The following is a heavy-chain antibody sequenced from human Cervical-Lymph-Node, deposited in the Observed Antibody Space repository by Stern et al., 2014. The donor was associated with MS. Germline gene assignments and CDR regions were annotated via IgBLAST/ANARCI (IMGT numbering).Heavy chain of an antibody. CDR1: GYTFTAFA. V-gene: IGHV1-3*01. Sequence: QVQLMQSGAEVKKPGASVKISCRASGYTFTAFAIHWIRQAPGQSLEWMGWINAASSDTKYSQSFQGRVTLSSDTSATTAYMELNSLRSEDTALYFFAREKPTTFCLWGQGTLVSVSS. J-gene: IGHJ4*02. CDR3: AREKPTTFCL. CDR2: INAASSDT. D-gene: IGHD2/OR15-2a*01.